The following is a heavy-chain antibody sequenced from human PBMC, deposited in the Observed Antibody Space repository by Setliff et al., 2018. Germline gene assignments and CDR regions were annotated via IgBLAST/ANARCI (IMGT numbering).Heavy chain of an antibody. J-gene: IGHJ3*02. CDR1: SGSISSSSHY. V-gene: IGHV4-39*07. D-gene: IGHD4-17*01. CDR2: IHYSGST. CDR3: ARDPLTTNRRRAFDI. Sequence: LSLTCTVSSGSISSSSHYWGWIRQPPGKGLEWIGSIHYSGSTYYNPSLKSRVTISVDTSKNQFSLKLSSVTAADTAVYYCARDPLTTNRRRAFDIWGQGTMVTVSS.